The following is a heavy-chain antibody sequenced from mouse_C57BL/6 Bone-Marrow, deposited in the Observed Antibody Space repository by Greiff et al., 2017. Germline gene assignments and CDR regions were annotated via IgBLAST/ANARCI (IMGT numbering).Heavy chain of an antibody. V-gene: IGHV1-54*01. J-gene: IGHJ4*01. Sequence: QLVESGAELVRPGTSVKVSCKASGYAFTNYLIEWVKQRPGQGLEWIGVINPGSGGTNYNEKFKGKATLTADKSSSTAYMKHSSLTSEDSAVYFCARVGPNSNYYAMDYWGQGTSVTVSS. D-gene: IGHD2-5*01. CDR2: INPGSGGT. CDR3: ARVGPNSNYYAMDY. CDR1: GYAFTNYL.